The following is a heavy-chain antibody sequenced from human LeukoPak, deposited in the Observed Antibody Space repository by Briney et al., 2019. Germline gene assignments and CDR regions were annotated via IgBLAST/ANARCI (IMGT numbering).Heavy chain of an antibody. CDR2: IYSGGAT. V-gene: IGHV3-66*02. J-gene: IGHJ5*02. D-gene: IGHD1/OR15-1a*01. CDR1: GFTVSSNS. CDR3: AGGITGTTNWFDP. Sequence: GGSLRRSGAASGFTVSSNSMTWVRQAPGKGLVWGSLIYSGGATYEADSVKGRFTISRDNSKNTLYLQMSSMRTEDTAEYYCAGGITGTTNWFDPCGERTMLTVSS.